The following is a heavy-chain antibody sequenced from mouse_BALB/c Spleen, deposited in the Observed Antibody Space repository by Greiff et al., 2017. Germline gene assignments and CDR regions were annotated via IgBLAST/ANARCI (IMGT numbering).Heavy chain of an antibody. CDR1: GFSLTSYG. J-gene: IGHJ3*01. Sequence: VQVVESGPGLVAPSQSLSITCTVSGFSLTSYGVHWVRQPPGKGLEWLGVIWAGGSTNYNSALMSRLSISKDNSKSQVFLKMNSLQTYDTAMYYCARDRGYDYDSWFAYWGQGTLVTVSA. CDR2: IWAGGST. D-gene: IGHD2-4*01. V-gene: IGHV2-9*02. CDR3: ARDRGYDYDSWFAY.